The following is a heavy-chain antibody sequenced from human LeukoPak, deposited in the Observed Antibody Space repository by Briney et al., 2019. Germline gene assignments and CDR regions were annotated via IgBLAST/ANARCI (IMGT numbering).Heavy chain of an antibody. V-gene: IGHV3-30*03. J-gene: IGHJ4*02. CDR3: AASAWDY. CDR2: ISYDGSNK. D-gene: IGHD3-10*01. Sequence: PGRSLRLSCAASGFTFSSYGMHWVRQAPGKGLEWVAVISYDGSNKYYADSVKGRFTISRDNSKNTQYLQMNSLRAEDTAVYYCAASAWDYWGQGTLVTVSS. CDR1: GFTFSSYG.